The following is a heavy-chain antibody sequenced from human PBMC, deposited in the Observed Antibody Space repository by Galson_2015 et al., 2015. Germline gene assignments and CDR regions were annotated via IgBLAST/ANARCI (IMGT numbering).Heavy chain of an antibody. D-gene: IGHD6-19*01. CDR3: ARDLQRIAVAGFVDH. V-gene: IGHV6-1*01. J-gene: IGHJ4*02. CDR1: GDSVSSTSAA. Sequence: CAISGDSVSSTSAAWNWIRQSPARGLEWLGRTYYTSHWYSHYAESVKSRLTISADTAKNQFSLQLTSVTPEDTAVYFCARDLQRIAVAGFVDHWGQGTLVTVSS. CDR2: TYYTSHWYS.